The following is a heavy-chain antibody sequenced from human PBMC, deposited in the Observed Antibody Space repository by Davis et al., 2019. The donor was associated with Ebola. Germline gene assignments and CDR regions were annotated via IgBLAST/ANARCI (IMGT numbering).Heavy chain of an antibody. CDR3: ARAEGTTVTTWPYYYGMDV. D-gene: IGHD4-11*01. V-gene: IGHV1-18*01. CDR2: ISAYNGNT. J-gene: IGHJ6*02. CDR1: GYTFTSYG. Sequence: ASVKVSCKASGYTFTSYGISWVRQAPGQGLEWMGWISAYNGNTNYAQKFQGRVTITADKSTSTAYMELSSLRSEDTAVYYCARAEGTTVTTWPYYYGMDVWGQGTTVTVSS.